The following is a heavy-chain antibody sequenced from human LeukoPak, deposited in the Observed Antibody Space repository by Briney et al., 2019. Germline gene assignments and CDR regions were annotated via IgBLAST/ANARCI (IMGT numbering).Heavy chain of an antibody. CDR3: ARTHYNWSTPMGWFDP. D-gene: IGHD1-20*01. CDR2: INHSGGT. CDR1: GGSFSGYS. V-gene: IGHV4-34*01. Sequence: SETLSLTCAVYGGSFSGYSWNWIRQPPVKGLEWIGEINHSGGTNYNPSLKSRVTISVDTSKKQFSLKLSSVTAADTAVYYCARTHYNWSTPMGWFDPWGQGTLVTVSS. J-gene: IGHJ5*02.